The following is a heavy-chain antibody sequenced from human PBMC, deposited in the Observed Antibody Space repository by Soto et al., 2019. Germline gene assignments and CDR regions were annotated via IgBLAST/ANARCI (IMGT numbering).Heavy chain of an antibody. D-gene: IGHD2-15*01. V-gene: IGHV1-18*04. CDR3: ARIDCSGGSCYPDY. J-gene: IGHJ4*02. CDR2: ISAYNGNT. Sequence: ASVKVSCKASGYTFTIYGISWVRQAPGQGLDWMGWISAYNGNTNYAQRLQGRVTMTTDTSTSTAYMELRSLRSDDTAVYYCARIDCSGGSCYPDYWGQGTLVTV. CDR1: GYTFTIYG.